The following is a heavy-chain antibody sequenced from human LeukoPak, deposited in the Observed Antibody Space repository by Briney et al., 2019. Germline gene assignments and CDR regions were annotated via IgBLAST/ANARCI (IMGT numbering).Heavy chain of an antibody. CDR3: ARAYCSSTSCQPFDY. CDR1: GGTFSSYA. D-gene: IGHD2-2*01. CDR2: IIPIFGTA. V-gene: IGHV1-69*05. Sequence: SVKVSCKASGGTFSSYAISWVRQAPGQGLEWMGGIIPIFGTANYAQKFQGRVTITTGESTSTAYMELSSLRSEDTAVYYCARAYCSSTSCQPFDYWGQGTLVTVSS. J-gene: IGHJ4*02.